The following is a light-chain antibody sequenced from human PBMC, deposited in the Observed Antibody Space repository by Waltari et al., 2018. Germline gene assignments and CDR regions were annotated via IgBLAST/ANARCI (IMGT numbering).Light chain of an antibody. CDR3: CSYAGSFTVI. Sequence: QSTLTQPASVSGSPGQSITISCTGTSSDGGSYNLGSWFQQHPGKAPKLMIYGVSKRPSGVSTRFSGSKSGNTASLTISGLQAEDEADYHCCSYAGSFTVIFGGGTKLTVL. CDR2: GVS. V-gene: IGLV2-23*02. CDR1: SSDGGSYNL. J-gene: IGLJ2*01.